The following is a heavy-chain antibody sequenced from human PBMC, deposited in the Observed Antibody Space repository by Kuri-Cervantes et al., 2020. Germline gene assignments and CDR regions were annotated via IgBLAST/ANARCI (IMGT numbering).Heavy chain of an antibody. D-gene: IGHD5-12*01. CDR3: AKDGDIVATNDAFDI. CDR2: ISGSGGST. V-gene: IGHV3-23*01. J-gene: IGHJ3*02. CDR1: GFTFSSYA. Sequence: GGSLRLSCAASGFTFSSYAMSWVRQAPGKGLEWVSAISGSGGSTYYADSVKGRFTISRDNSKNTLYLQMYSLSAEDTAMYYCAKDGDIVATNDAFDIWGQGTMVTVSS.